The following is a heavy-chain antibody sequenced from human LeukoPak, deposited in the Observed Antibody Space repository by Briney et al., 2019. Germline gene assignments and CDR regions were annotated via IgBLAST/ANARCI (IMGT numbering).Heavy chain of an antibody. J-gene: IGHJ4*02. Sequence: SVKVSCKASGGTFSSYAISWVRQAPGQGLEWMGGIIPIFGTANYTQKFQGRVTITADESTSTAYMELSSLRSEDTAVYYCARDPGYCSSTRCYPYYFDYWGQGTLVTVSS. CDR2: IIPIFGTA. CDR1: GGTFSSYA. D-gene: IGHD2-2*01. CDR3: ARDPGYCSSTRCYPYYFDY. V-gene: IGHV1-69*13.